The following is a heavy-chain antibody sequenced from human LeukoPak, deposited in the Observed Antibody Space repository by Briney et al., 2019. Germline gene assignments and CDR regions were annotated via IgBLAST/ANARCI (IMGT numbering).Heavy chain of an antibody. CDR2: ISSSGTYV. CDR1: GFTFSSYS. D-gene: IGHD3-9*01. CDR3: ARASSKQLAGYLPDGFDI. J-gene: IGHJ3*02. V-gene: IGHV3-21*01. Sequence: GGSLRLSCAASGFTFSSYSMNWVRQAPGKGLEWVSSISSSGTYVYYADSVKGRFTISRDNAKNSLSLQMNSLRADNAAVYYCARASSKQLAGYLPDGFDIWGQGTMVTVSS.